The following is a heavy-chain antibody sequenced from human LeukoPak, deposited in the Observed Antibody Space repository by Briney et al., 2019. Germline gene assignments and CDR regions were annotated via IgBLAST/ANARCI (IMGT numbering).Heavy chain of an antibody. Sequence: GGSLRLSCAASGFIFSSYNMNWVRQAPGKGLEWVSSISSTSSYIYYADSVKGRFTISRDNAKNSLFLQMNSLTAEDTALYYCARDAFASGSHDYWGQGNLVTVSS. V-gene: IGHV3-21*01. CDR2: ISSTSSYI. D-gene: IGHD3-10*01. CDR1: GFIFSSYN. CDR3: ARDAFASGSHDY. J-gene: IGHJ4*02.